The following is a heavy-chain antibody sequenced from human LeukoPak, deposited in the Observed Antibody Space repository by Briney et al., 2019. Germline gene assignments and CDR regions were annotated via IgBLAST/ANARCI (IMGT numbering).Heavy chain of an antibody. D-gene: IGHD3-10*01. Sequence: SETLSLTCAVYGGSFSGYYWSWIRQPPGKGLEWIGEINHSGSTNYNPSLKSRVTISVDTSKNQFSLKLSSVTAADTAVYYCARVSPHGEFLDYWGQGALVTVSS. J-gene: IGHJ4*02. CDR3: ARVSPHGEFLDY. CDR1: GGSFSGYY. V-gene: IGHV4-34*01. CDR2: INHSGST.